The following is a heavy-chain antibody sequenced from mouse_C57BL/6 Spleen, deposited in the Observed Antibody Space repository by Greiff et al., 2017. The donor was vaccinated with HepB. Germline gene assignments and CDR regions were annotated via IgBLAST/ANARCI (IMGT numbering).Heavy chain of an antibody. V-gene: IGHV5-17*01. CDR2: ISSGSSTI. Sequence: DVKLVESGGGLVKPGGSLKLSCAASGFTFSDYGMHWVRQAPEKGLEWVAYISSGSSTIYYADTVKGRFTISRDNAKNTLFLQMTSLRSEDTAMYYCARHGSSYGFAYWGQGTLVTVSA. D-gene: IGHD1-1*01. J-gene: IGHJ3*01. CDR1: GFTFSDYG. CDR3: ARHGSSYGFAY.